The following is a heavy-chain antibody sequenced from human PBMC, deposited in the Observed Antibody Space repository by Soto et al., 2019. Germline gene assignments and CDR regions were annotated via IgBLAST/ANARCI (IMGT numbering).Heavy chain of an antibody. CDR2: IYHTGTT. J-gene: IGHJ5*01. CDR3: ARAPIVVVSAAFGWFDS. CDR1: GDSIIGIYH. D-gene: IGHD2-2*01. V-gene: IGHV4-38-2*01. Sequence: PSETLSLTCAVSGDSIIGIYHWAWIRQSPGRGLEWIASIYHTGTTYYTPSLESRVTISVDTSKNQFSLNLSSVTAADTAVYYCARAPIVVVSAAFGWFDSWGQGTRVTVSS.